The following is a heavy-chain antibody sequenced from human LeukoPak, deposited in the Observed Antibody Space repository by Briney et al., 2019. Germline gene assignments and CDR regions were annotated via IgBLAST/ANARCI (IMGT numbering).Heavy chain of an antibody. CDR2: IKQDGGEK. V-gene: IGHV3-7*03. CDR3: ARDGQPLDY. Sequence: PGGSLRLSCVDSGTTFSRYWMSWVRQAPGKGLEWVANIKQDGGEKYYVDSVKGRFTISRDNAKNSLYLQMNSLRVEDTAVYYCARDGQPLDYWGQGTLVTVSS. J-gene: IGHJ4*02. CDR1: GTTFSRYW. D-gene: IGHD2-2*01.